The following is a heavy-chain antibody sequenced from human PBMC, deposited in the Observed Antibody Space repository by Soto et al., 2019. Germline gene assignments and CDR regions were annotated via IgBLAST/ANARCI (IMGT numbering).Heavy chain of an antibody. Sequence: SETLSLTCTVSGGSISSGGYYWSWIRQHPGKGLEWIGYIYYSGSTYYNPSLKSRVTISVDTSKNQFSLKLSSVTAADTAVYYCARGLYCSSTSCYYEYGNWFDPWGQEPWSPSPQ. CDR3: ARGLYCSSTSCYYEYGNWFDP. CDR2: IYYSGST. V-gene: IGHV4-31*03. J-gene: IGHJ5*02. D-gene: IGHD2-2*01. CDR1: GGSISSGGYY.